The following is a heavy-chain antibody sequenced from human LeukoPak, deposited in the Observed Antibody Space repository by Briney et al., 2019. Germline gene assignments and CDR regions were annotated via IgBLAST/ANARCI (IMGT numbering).Heavy chain of an antibody. CDR1: DFSLSTNAAG. CDR3: AHSPYLWSGYYSPDY. Sequence: SGPTLVKPTQTFTLTFTFSDFSLSTNAAGVGWIRHPSGKALEGIELIYWNDDKRYSPSLKSRLTITKDTYKNQVVLTMTNMDPVDTATYYCAHSPYLWSGYYSPDYWGQGTLVTVSS. D-gene: IGHD3-3*01. CDR2: IYWNDDK. J-gene: IGHJ4*02. V-gene: IGHV2-5*01.